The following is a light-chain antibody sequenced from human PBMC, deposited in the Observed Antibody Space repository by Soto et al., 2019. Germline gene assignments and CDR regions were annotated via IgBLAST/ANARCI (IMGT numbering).Light chain of an antibody. CDR2: RNN. Sequence: QAVVTQPPSAYGTPGQRVTISCSGSSSNIGSNYVYWYQQLPGTAPKLLIYRNNQRPSGVPDRFSGSKSGTSASLAISGLRSEDEADYYCAAWDDSLSGPVFGGGTKLTAL. CDR1: SSNIGSNY. V-gene: IGLV1-47*01. J-gene: IGLJ2*01. CDR3: AAWDDSLSGPV.